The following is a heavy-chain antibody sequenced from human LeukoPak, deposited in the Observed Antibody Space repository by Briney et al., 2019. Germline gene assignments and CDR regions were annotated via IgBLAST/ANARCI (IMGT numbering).Heavy chain of an antibody. CDR1: GFILSDYN. J-gene: IGHJ4*02. D-gene: IGHD6-19*01. Sequence: GGSLRLSCAASGFILSDYNMHWVRQAPGKGLEWVAVISYDGSNKYYADSVKGRFTISRDNSKNTVSLDMNSLRTEDTAVYYCAREGGVAGARTGSFDWWGQGTLVTVSS. CDR2: ISYDGSNK. CDR3: AREGGVAGARTGSFDW. V-gene: IGHV3-30*14.